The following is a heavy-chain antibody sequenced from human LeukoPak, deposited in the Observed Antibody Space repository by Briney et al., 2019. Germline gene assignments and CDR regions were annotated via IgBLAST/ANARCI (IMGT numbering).Heavy chain of an antibody. CDR3: ARGEEKATITGLDS. V-gene: IGHV3-48*03. D-gene: IGHD5-24*01. J-gene: IGHJ4*02. CDR1: GLTFSSYE. Sequence: GGSLRLSCAASGLTFSSYEMNWVRQAPGKGLEWVSYIDSSGSTIYYADSVKGRFTISRDNAKNSLYPQMNGLRAEDTAVYFCARGEEKATITGLDSWGQGTLVTVSS. CDR2: IDSSGSTI.